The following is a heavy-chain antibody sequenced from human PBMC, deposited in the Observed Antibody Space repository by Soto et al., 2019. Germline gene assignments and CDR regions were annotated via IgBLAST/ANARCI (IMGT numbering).Heavy chain of an antibody. Sequence: EVQLVESGEGLVQPGGSLRLSCAASGFTFSSYAMHWVRQAPGKGLEYVSAISSNGGSTYYADSVKGRFTISRDNSKSTLYLQMGSLRAEDMAVYYCAREVYGSGAGYWFDPWGQGTLVTVSS. J-gene: IGHJ5*02. CDR3: AREVYGSGAGYWFDP. CDR1: GFTFSSYA. CDR2: ISSNGGST. D-gene: IGHD3-10*01. V-gene: IGHV3-64*02.